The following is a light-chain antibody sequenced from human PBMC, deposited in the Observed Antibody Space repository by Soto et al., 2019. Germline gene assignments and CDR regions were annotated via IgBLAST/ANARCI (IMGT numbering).Light chain of an antibody. J-gene: IGKJ5*01. CDR3: QQYTGPPTP. CDR2: GAS. CDR1: QTVSSNY. Sequence: EIILTQSPDTLSLSPGERATLSCRASQTVSSNYLAWCQQRPGQAPRLLIYGASTRAAGIPDRFSGSGSGTDFTRTITRLEPEDSAVYFCQQYTGPPTPFGEGARLEIK. V-gene: IGKV3-20*01.